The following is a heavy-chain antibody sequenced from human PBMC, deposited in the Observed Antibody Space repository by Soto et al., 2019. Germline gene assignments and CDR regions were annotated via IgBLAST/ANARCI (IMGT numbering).Heavy chain of an antibody. V-gene: IGHV3-23*01. CDR1: GFTFSSYA. CDR2: ISGSGGST. Sequence: GGSLRLSCAASGFTFSSYAMSWVRQAPGKGLEWVSAISGSGGSTYYADSVKGRFTISRDNSKNTLYLQMNSLRAEDTAVYYCAKHDVLLWFGELITWFDPWGQGTLVTVSS. J-gene: IGHJ5*02. D-gene: IGHD3-10*01. CDR3: AKHDVLLWFGELITWFDP.